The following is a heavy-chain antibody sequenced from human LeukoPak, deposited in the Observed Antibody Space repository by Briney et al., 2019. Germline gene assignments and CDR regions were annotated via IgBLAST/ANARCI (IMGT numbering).Heavy chain of an antibody. Sequence: SETLSLTCAVSGGSFSSYYWSWIRQPPGKGLEWIGEINHSGSTSYNPSLRSRVTISLDTSKNQFSLKLSSVTAADTAVYYCARGYCSGGSCYSYYYYNYMDVWGKGTTVTVSS. CDR1: GGSFSSYY. D-gene: IGHD2-15*01. J-gene: IGHJ6*03. CDR2: INHSGST. V-gene: IGHV4-34*01. CDR3: ARGYCSGGSCYSYYYYNYMDV.